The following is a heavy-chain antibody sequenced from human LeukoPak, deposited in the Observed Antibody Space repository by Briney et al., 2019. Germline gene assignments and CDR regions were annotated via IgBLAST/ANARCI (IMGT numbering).Heavy chain of an antibody. CDR3: ARGSYSSSWSPYYYGMDV. CDR1: GGSFSGYY. D-gene: IGHD6-13*01. Sequence: SETLSLTCAVYGGSFSGYYWSWIRQPPGKGLEWIGEINHSGSTNYNPSLKSRVTISVDTSKNQFSLRLSSVTAADTAVYCCARGSYSSSWSPYYYGMDVWGQGTTVTVSS. CDR2: INHSGST. V-gene: IGHV4-34*01. J-gene: IGHJ6*02.